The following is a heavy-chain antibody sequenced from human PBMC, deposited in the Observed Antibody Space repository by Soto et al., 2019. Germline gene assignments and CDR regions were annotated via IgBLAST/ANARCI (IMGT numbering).Heavy chain of an antibody. CDR2: ISYDGSNK. CDR3: AKDSVMGYSYGFDY. J-gene: IGHJ4*02. D-gene: IGHD5-18*01. Sequence: QVQLVESGGGVVQPGRSLRLSCAASGFTFSSYGMHWVRQAPGKGLEWVAVISYDGSNKYYADSVKGRFTISRDNSKNPLYLQMNSLRAEDTAVYYCAKDSVMGYSYGFDYWGQGTLVTVSS. CDR1: GFTFSSYG. V-gene: IGHV3-30*18.